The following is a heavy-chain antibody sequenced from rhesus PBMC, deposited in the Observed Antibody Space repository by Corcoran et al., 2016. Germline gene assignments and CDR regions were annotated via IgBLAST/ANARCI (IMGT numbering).Heavy chain of an antibody. D-gene: IGHD6-25*01. CDR2: ISNGGGST. J-gene: IGHJ3*01. CDR1: GFTFSSYG. Sequence: EVQLVESGGGLVQPGGSLRLSCAASGFTFSSYGMSWVRQAPGKGLEWVAYISNGGGSTYYADSVKGRFTICGDDSKNPLSLQMNSLRGEDTAVYYCAKEKGYSGSWHDFDFWGQELRVTVSS. V-gene: IGHV3S5*01. CDR3: AKEKGYSGSWHDFDF.